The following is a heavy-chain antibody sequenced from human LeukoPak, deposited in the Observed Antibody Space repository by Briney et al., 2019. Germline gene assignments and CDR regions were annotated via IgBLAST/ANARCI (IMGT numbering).Heavy chain of an antibody. CDR3: ASDTGADDAFDI. J-gene: IGHJ3*02. D-gene: IGHD1-14*01. V-gene: IGHV4-59*12. CDR2: IYHSGST. CDR1: GGSISSYY. Sequence: SETLSLTCTVSGGSISSYYWSWIRQPPGKGLEWIGYIYHSGSTYYNPSLKSRVTISVDRSKNQFSLKLSSVTAADTAVYYCASDTGADDAFDIWGQGTMVTVSS.